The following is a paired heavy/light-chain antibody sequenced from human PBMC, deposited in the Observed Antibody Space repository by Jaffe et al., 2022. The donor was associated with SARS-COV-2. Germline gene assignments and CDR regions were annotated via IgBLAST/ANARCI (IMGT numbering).Heavy chain of an antibody. D-gene: IGHD3-10*01. CDR2: FSDSSSTT. J-gene: IGHJ4*02. V-gene: IGHV3-23*01. Sequence: EVRLLESGGGLVQPGGSLRLSCAASGFTFSSSAMNWVRQAPGKGLEWVSGFSDSSSTTYYTDSVKGRFTISRDNSKNMVYLQMNSLRAEDTAVYYCAKTGLGSYYYGSGERYYFDYWGQGTLVTVSS. CDR1: GFTFSSSA. CDR3: AKTGLGSYYYGSGERYYFDY.
Light chain of an antibody. J-gene: IGKJ5*01. CDR3: QQSYSTPPEIT. CDR2: AAS. CDR1: QSINNY. Sequence: DIQMTQSPSSLSASVGDRVTITCRTSQSINNYLNWYQQKPGKAPKLLICAASTLQSGVPSRFSGSGSGTDFTLTITSLQPEDFATYYCQQSYSTPPEITFGQGTRLEIK. V-gene: IGKV1-39*01.